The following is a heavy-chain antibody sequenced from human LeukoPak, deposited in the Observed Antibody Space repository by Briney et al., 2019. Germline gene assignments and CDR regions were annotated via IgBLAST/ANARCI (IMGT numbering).Heavy chain of an antibody. J-gene: IGHJ6*03. CDR1: GLTFSDYA. CDR3: ARADKWEFYHYYMDV. CDR2: ISNGSGNR. V-gene: IGHV3-48*01. Sequence: GGSLRLSCAASGLTFSDYAMSWFRQAPGKGLEWISYISNGSGNRYYADSVKGRFTISRDNAKNLLYLQMNNLRADDTAVYYCARADKWEFYHYYMDVWGKGTTVAVSS. D-gene: IGHD1-26*01.